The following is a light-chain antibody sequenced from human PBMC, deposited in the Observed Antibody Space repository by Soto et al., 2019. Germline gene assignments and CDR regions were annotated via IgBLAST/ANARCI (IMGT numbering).Light chain of an antibody. Sequence: DIQMTQSPSTLSASVGDRVTITCRASQSVSSWLAWYQQKPGKAPKLLISKASTLESGVPSRFSGSGSGTEFTLTISSLQPDDFATYYCQQYNSYRAFGQGTKVDI. V-gene: IGKV1-5*03. CDR3: QQYNSYRA. CDR2: KAS. J-gene: IGKJ1*01. CDR1: QSVSSW.